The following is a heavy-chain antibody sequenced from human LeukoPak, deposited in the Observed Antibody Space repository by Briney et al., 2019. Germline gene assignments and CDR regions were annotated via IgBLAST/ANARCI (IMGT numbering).Heavy chain of an antibody. D-gene: IGHD6-13*01. Sequence: ASVKVSCKASGGTFSSYAISWVRQAPGQGLEWMGGIIPIFGTANYAQKFQGGVTITADESTSTAYMELSSLRSEDTAVYYCARDEGGAAAVHHGHYGMDVWGQGTTVTVSS. V-gene: IGHV1-69*13. J-gene: IGHJ6*02. CDR2: IIPIFGTA. CDR1: GGTFSSYA. CDR3: ARDEGGAAAVHHGHYGMDV.